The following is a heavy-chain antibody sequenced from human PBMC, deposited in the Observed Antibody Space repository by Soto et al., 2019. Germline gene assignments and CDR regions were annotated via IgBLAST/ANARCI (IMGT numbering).Heavy chain of an antibody. D-gene: IGHD3-22*01. CDR2: IGTAGDT. CDR1: GFTFSSYD. J-gene: IGHJ4*02. Sequence: EVQLVESGGGLVQPGGSLRLSCSASGFTFSSYDMHWVRQGPGKGLEWVSAIGTAGDTNYAGSEKGRFTISRENAKNSLYLQMNSLRAGDTAIYFCARAIGPTLFDYWGQGTLVTVSS. CDR3: ARAIGPTLFDY. V-gene: IGHV3-13*04.